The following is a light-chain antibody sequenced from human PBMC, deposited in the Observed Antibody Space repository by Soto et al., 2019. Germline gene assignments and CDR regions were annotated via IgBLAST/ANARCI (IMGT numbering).Light chain of an antibody. CDR1: QNISTF. J-gene: IGKJ2*01. V-gene: IGKV1-39*01. Sequence: DLQMTQSPSSLSASVGDRVAITCRASQNISTFLNWYLQKPGKAPMLLIYAASSLQSGVPSRFSGSGSGTDFTLTISSLQPEDFATYYCQQSHSSPPTFGQGTKLEIK. CDR3: QQSHSSPPT. CDR2: AAS.